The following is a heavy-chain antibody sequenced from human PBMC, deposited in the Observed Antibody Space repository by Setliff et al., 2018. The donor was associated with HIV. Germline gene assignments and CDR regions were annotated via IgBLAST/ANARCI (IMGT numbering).Heavy chain of an antibody. V-gene: IGHV1-69*05. J-gene: IGHJ3*02. CDR3: RWGPAAIWDAFDI. Sequence: EASVKVSCKASGGTFSSYAISWVRQAPGQGLEWMGGIIPIFGTANYAQKFQGRVTITTDESTSTAYMELSSLRSEDTAVYYCRWGPAAIWDAFDIWGQGTMVTVSS. D-gene: IGHD2-2*01. CDR2: IIPIFGTA. CDR1: GGTFSSYA.